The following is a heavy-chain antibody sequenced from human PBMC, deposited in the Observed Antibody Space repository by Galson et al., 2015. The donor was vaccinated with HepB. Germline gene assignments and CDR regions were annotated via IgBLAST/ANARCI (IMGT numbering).Heavy chain of an antibody. D-gene: IGHD3-9*01. V-gene: IGHV1-18*01. CDR2: ISGYDGST. CDR3: ARDLYDILTGSRLRGYDHFGMDV. CDR1: GYSFTSYG. Sequence: SVKVSCKASGYSFTSYGISWLRQAPGQGLEWMGWISGYDGSTNYPQTLQGRVIMTTDRSTNTGYMEVRSLRSDDTAVYYCARDLYDILTGSRLRGYDHFGMDVWGQGTTVTVSS. J-gene: IGHJ6*02.